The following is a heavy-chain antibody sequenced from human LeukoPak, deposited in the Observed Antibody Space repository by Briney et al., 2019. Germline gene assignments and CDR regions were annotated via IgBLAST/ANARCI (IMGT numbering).Heavy chain of an antibody. V-gene: IGHV3-23*01. CDR2: ISDSGGTS. Sequence: SGGSLRLSCAASGFTFSTYAMSWVRQAPGKGLEWVSSISDSGGTSYYAASVKGRFTISRDNSKNTLYLQMNSLRAEDTAIYYCAKVPGVGLVITNPFDYWGQGTLVTVSS. CDR3: AKVPGVGLVITNPFDY. J-gene: IGHJ4*02. CDR1: GFTFSTYA. D-gene: IGHD3-9*01.